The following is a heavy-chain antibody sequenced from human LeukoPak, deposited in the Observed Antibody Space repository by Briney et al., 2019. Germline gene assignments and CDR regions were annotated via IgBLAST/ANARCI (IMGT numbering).Heavy chain of an antibody. CDR1: GYTFTGYH. CDR3: ARDLSSSSRGYFDY. CDR2: IIPIFGTA. J-gene: IGHJ4*02. V-gene: IGHV1-69*13. D-gene: IGHD6-6*01. Sequence: SVKVSCKASGYTFTGYHMHWVRQAPGQGLEWMGGIIPIFGTANYAQKFQGRVTITADESTSTAYMELSSLRSEDTAVYYCARDLSSSSRGYFDYWGQGTLVTVSS.